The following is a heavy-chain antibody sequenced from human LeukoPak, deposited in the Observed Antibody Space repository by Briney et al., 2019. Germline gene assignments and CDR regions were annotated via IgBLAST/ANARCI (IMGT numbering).Heavy chain of an antibody. Sequence: GESLKISCKGSGYSFTSYWIGWVRQMPGKGLEWMGIIYPGDSDTRYSPSFQGQVTISADKSISTPYLQWSSLKASDTAMYYCAVTTIFGVVITHDAFDIWGQGTMVTVSS. J-gene: IGHJ3*02. V-gene: IGHV5-51*01. CDR1: GYSFTSYW. CDR3: AVTTIFGVVITHDAFDI. D-gene: IGHD3-3*01. CDR2: IYPGDSDT.